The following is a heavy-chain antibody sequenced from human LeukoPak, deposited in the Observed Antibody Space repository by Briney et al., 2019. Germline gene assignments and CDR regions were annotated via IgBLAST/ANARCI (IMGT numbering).Heavy chain of an antibody. D-gene: IGHD5-18*01. J-gene: IGHJ5*02. CDR2: IIPIFGTA. Sequence: ASVKVSCKASGGTFSSYAISWVRQAPGQGLEWMGGIIPIFGTANYAQKFQGRVTITADESTSTAYMELSSLRSEDTAVYYCARDQGRGIQLWSNSYNWFDPWGQGTLVTVSS. V-gene: IGHV1-69*13. CDR3: ARDQGRGIQLWSNSYNWFDP. CDR1: GGTFSSYA.